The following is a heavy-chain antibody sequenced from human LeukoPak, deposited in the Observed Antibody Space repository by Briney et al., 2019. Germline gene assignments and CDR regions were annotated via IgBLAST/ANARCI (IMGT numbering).Heavy chain of an antibody. CDR1: GFTFSSYA. Sequence: GGSLRLSCAASGFTFSSYAMRWVRQARGKGLEWVSAISGSGGSTYYADSVRGRFTIPRDNTKSTLYLQMNSLRAEDTAVYYCAKDPGRYCTNGVCYYDYWGQGTLVTVSS. CDR3: AKDPGRYCTNGVCYYDY. CDR2: ISGSGGST. D-gene: IGHD2-8*01. V-gene: IGHV3-23*01. J-gene: IGHJ4*02.